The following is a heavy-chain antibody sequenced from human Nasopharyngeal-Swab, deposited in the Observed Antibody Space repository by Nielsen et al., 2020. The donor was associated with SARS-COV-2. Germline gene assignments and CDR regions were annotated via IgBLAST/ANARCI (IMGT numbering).Heavy chain of an antibody. J-gene: IGHJ4*02. CDR2: INPYSGDT. V-gene: IGHV1-2*02. CDR3: ARDYYDNYDSDY. Sequence: ASVKVSCKTSGYTFTDYYIHWVRQVPGQGLEWVGCINPYSGDTKYAQKFQGRVTVTRDTSRSTAYIELSRLRSDDTAVYYCARDYYDNYDSDYWGQGTQVTVSS. D-gene: IGHD3-22*01. CDR1: GYTFTDYY.